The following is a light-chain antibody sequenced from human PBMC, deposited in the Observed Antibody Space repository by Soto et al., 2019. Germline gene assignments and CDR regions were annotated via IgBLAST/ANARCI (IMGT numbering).Light chain of an antibody. CDR2: SNN. Sequence: QSVLTQPPSASGTPGQRVTISCSGSSSNIGRNTVNWYQQLPGTAPKVLIYSNNQRPSGVPDRLSGSKSGISASLAITGLQSEDEADYYGAACDDSLNAVVFAGGTKLTVL. CDR1: SSNIGRNT. V-gene: IGLV1-44*01. CDR3: AACDDSLNAVV. J-gene: IGLJ2*01.